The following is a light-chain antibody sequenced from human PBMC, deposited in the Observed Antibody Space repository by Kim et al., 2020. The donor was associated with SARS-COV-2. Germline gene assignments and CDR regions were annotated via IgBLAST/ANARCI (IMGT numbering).Light chain of an antibody. Sequence: ASVGDRVTITCRASQNINNFLSWFQQKPGRAPKLLIYTASSLHSGVPSRFSGSGSGTDFTLTITNLQPEDFATYFCQQYYNTPMYSFGQGTKLEI. CDR1: QNINNF. V-gene: IGKV1-39*01. CDR2: TAS. CDR3: QQYYNTPMYS. J-gene: IGKJ2*03.